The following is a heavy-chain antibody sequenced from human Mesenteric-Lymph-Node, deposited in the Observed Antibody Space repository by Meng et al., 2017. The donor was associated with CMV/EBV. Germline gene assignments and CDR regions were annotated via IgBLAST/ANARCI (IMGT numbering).Heavy chain of an antibody. CDR2: INHSGST. CDR1: GGSFSGYY. D-gene: IGHD2-2*01. J-gene: IGHJ3*02. CDR3: ARGRRRGYCSSTSCPGAFDI. V-gene: IGHV4-34*01. Sequence: SETLSLTCAVYGGSFSGYYWSWIRQPPGKGLEWIGEINHSGSTNYNPSLKSRVTISVDTSKNQFSLKLSSVTAADTAVYYCARGRRRGYCSSTSCPGAFDIWGQGTMVTVSS.